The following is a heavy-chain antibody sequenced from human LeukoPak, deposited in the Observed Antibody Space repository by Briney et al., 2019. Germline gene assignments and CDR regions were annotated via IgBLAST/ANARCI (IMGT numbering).Heavy chain of an antibody. CDR3: ARRAMDAFDI. CDR2: IRNKANSYTT. V-gene: IGHV3-72*01. CDR1: GFTFTDHY. Sequence: GGSLRLSCAASGFTFTDHYMDWVRQAPGKGLEWVGRIRNKANSYTTEYAASVKGRFTISRDDSKNSLYLQMNSLKTEDTAVYYCARRAMDAFDIWGQGTMVTVSS. J-gene: IGHJ3*02.